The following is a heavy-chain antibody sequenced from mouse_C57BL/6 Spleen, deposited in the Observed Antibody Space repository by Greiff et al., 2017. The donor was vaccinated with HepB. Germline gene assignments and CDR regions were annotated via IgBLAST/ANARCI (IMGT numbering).Heavy chain of an antibody. J-gene: IGHJ2*01. D-gene: IGHD1-1*01. CDR3: ARHYYGRDYFDY. Sequence: EVQRVESGGDLVKPGGSLKLSCAASGFTFSSYGMSWVRQTPDKRLEWVATISSGGSYTYYPDSVKGRFTISRDNAKNTLYLQMSSLKSEDTAMYYCARHYYGRDYFDYWGQGTTLTVSS. CDR1: GFTFSSYG. CDR2: ISSGGSYT. V-gene: IGHV5-6*01.